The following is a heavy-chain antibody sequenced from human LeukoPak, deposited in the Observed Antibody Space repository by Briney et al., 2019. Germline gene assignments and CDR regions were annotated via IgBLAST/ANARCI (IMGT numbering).Heavy chain of an antibody. CDR1: GFTFSSYW. J-gene: IGHJ6*02. V-gene: IGHV3-7*03. CDR3: AGDCSGGSCYLGGMDV. Sequence: GGSLRLSCAASGFTFSSYWMSWVRQAPGKGLEWVANIKQGGSEKYYVDSVKGRFIICRDNDKNLLYLQMNSLRAEYTAEYYCAGDCSGGSCYLGGMDVWGQGNTVTVSS. CDR2: IKQGGSEK. D-gene: IGHD2-15*01.